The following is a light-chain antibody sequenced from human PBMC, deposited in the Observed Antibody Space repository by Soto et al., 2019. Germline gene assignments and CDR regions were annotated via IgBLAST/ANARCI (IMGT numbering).Light chain of an antibody. CDR2: GAS. J-gene: IGKJ1*01. Sequence: EIVLTQSPGTLSLSPGQRATLSCRASESISRDYLAWYQQRLGQAPRLLIYGASSGATGIPDRFSGSGSGTEFTLTTTSLQSEDFALYYCQQYHNLWTFGQGTKVDIK. CDR3: QQYHNLWT. CDR1: ESISRDY. V-gene: IGKV3-20*01.